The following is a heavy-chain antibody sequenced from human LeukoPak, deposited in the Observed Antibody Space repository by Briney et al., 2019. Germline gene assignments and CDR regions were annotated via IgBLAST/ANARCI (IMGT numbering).Heavy chain of an antibody. Sequence: GGSLRLSCAASGFTFSSYAMSWVRQAPGKGLEWVSAISGSGGSTYYADSVKGRFTISRDNSKNTLYLQMNSLRAEDTAVYYCARCRGSGRSGWYFDFWGRGTLVTVS. V-gene: IGHV3-23*01. CDR1: GFTFSSYA. CDR2: ISGSGGST. J-gene: IGHJ2*01. CDR3: ARCRGSGRSGWYFDF. D-gene: IGHD6-19*01.